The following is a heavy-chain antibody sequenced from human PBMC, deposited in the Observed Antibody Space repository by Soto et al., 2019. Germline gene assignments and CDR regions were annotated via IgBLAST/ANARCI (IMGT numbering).Heavy chain of an antibody. CDR2: IYGGGNGP. Sequence: EVQVLESGGGLVQPGGSDRLSCADTGFTFSDFAMSWVRQAPGKGLEWVSRIYGGGNGPHYADSVKGRVTISRDNSMNTLYLQMNSLRAEDTAVYYCAKMEGMDPWAYSFDYWGQGTLVTVSS. D-gene: IGHD2-2*03. V-gene: IGHV3-23*01. J-gene: IGHJ4*02. CDR3: AKMEGMDPWAYSFDY. CDR1: GFTFSDFA.